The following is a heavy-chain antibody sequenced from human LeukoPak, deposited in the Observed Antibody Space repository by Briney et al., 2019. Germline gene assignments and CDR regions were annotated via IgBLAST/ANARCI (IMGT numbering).Heavy chain of an antibody. CDR1: GFTFSDYY. CDR3: ARDRDSDVWGSYSLFDY. D-gene: IGHD3-16*01. V-gene: IGHV3-11*04. J-gene: IGHJ4*02. Sequence: PGGSLRLSCAASGFTFSDYYMSWIRQAPGKGLEWISYISRSDTTKSYADSVKGRFTISRDNSKNTLYLQMNSLRAEDTAVYYCARDRDSDVWGSYSLFDYWGQGTLVTVSS. CDR2: ISRSDTTK.